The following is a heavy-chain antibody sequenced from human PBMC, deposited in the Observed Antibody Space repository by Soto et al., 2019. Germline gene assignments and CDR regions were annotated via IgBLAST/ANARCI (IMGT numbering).Heavy chain of an antibody. CDR1: GFTFSSYW. J-gene: IGHJ6*02. D-gene: IGHD5-18*01. Sequence: PGGSLRLSCAASGFTFSSYWMSWVRQAPGQGLEWVANIKQDGSEKYYVDSVKGRFTISRDNAKNSLYLQMNSLRAEDTAVYYCARDNDGYSFTRGMDVWGQGTTVTVPS. CDR2: IKQDGSEK. CDR3: ARDNDGYSFTRGMDV. V-gene: IGHV3-7*01.